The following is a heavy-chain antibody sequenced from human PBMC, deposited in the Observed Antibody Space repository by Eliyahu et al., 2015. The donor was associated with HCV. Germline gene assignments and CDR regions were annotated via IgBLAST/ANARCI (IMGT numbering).Heavy chain of an antibody. D-gene: IGHD6-19*01. CDR2: ISSSSSYI. J-gene: IGHJ4*02. CDR1: GFTFSSYS. CDR3: ARGRQWLPAAADY. V-gene: IGHV3-21*01. Sequence: EVQLVESGGGLVKPGGSLRLSCAAXGFTFSSYSMNWVRQAPGKGLEWVSSISSSSSYIYYADSVKGRFTISRDNAKNSLYLQMNSLRAEDTAVYYCARGRQWLPAAADYWGQGTLVTVSS.